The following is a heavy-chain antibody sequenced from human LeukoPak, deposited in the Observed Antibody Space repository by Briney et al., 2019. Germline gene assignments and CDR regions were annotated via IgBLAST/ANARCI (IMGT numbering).Heavy chain of an antibody. CDR2: IYTSGST. CDR1: GVSISSYY. Sequence: PSETLSLTCTVSGVSISSYYWSWIRQPAGKGLEWIGRIYTSGSTNYNPSLKSRVTMSVDASKNRFSLKLSSVTAADTAVYYCARDVYYYDSSSYYYFDYWGQGTLVTVSS. J-gene: IGHJ4*02. CDR3: ARDVYYYDSSSYYYFDY. V-gene: IGHV4-4*07. D-gene: IGHD3-22*01.